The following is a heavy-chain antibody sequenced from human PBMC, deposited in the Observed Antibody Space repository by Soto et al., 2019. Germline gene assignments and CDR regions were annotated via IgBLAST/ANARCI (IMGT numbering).Heavy chain of an antibody. CDR2: VYYSATT. V-gene: IGHV4-61*01. CDR3: ARGEWGSGHYGMDV. D-gene: IGHD2-15*01. J-gene: IGHJ6*02. CDR1: GGSVNSAHHF. Sequence: QVRLQESGPGLVKPSETLSLTCTVSGGSVNSAHHFWSWLRLPPGKGLEWIGYVYYSATTNYSPSLRSRVTISADTSKNQFSLMLKSVTAADTALYFCARGEWGSGHYGMDVCGRGTSVTVSS.